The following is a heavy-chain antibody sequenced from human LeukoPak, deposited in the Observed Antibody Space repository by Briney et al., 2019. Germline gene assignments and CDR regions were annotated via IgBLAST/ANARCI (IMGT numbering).Heavy chain of an antibody. J-gene: IGHJ3*02. CDR2: IDQAGNT. Sequence: PSETLSLTCSVSGFSISSGHIWAWVRQPPGRGLEWIGGIDQAGNTYYSPSFKSRVAMSVDTSKNQFSLNLRSVTAADTAVYYCATSMVRGVYADAAFDIWGQGTMVTVSS. CDR3: ATSMVRGVYADAAFDI. CDR1: GFSISSGHI. D-gene: IGHD3-10*01. V-gene: IGHV4-38-2*02.